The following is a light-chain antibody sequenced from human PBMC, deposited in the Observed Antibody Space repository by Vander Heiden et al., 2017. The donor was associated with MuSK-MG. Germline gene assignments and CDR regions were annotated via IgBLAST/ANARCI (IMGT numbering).Light chain of an antibody. Sequence: DIQLTQSPSFLSASVGDRVTITCRASQGINSYLAWYQQTPGKAPKLLIYAASTLQSGVPSRFSGSGSGTEFTLTVSSMQPEDFATYYCQQLNSFPHTFGHGTKVDIK. V-gene: IGKV1-9*01. J-gene: IGKJ3*01. CDR1: QGINSY. CDR3: QQLNSFPHT. CDR2: AAS.